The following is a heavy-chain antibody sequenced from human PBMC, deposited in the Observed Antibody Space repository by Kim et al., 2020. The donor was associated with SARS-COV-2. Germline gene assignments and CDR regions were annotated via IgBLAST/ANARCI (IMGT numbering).Heavy chain of an antibody. J-gene: IGHJ4*02. CDR3: ARVYYDILTGYYQFDY. V-gene: IGHV7-4-1*02. Sequence: GFTGRFVFSVDTSVSTAYLQISSLKAEDTAVYYCARVYYDILTGYYQFDYWGQGTLVTVSS. D-gene: IGHD3-9*01.